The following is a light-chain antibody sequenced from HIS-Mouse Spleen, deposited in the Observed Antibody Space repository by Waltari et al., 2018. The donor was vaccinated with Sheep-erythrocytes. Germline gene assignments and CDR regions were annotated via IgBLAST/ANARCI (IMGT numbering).Light chain of an antibody. CDR3: QQYYSTLT. J-gene: IGKJ4*01. Sequence: DIVMTQSPDSLAVSLGERATINCKSSQSVFNSSNNKNYLAGYQQKPGQPPKLLIYWASTRESGVPDRFSGSGSGTDFTLTISSLQAEDVAVYYCQQYYSTLTFGGGTKVEIK. CDR1: QSVFNSSNNKNY. CDR2: WAS. V-gene: IGKV4-1*01.